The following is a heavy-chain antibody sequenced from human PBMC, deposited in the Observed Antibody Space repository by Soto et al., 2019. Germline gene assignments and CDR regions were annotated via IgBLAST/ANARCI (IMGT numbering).Heavy chain of an antibody. CDR3: AIRGPAAGKTIFDY. D-gene: IGHD6-13*01. CDR1: GGSISSYY. V-gene: IGHV4-59*08. Sequence: PSETLSLTCTVSGGSISSYYWSWIRQPPGKGLEWIGYIYYSGSTNYNPSLKSRVTISVDTSKNQFSLKLTSVTAADTAVYYCAIRGPAAGKTIFDYWGQGTLVTVSS. J-gene: IGHJ4*02. CDR2: IYYSGST.